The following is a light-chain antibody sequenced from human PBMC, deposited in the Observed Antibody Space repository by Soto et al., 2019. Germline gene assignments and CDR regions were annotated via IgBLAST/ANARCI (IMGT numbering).Light chain of an antibody. CDR2: GAS. CDR3: QQYNKWPLFT. V-gene: IGKV3-15*01. J-gene: IGKJ3*01. Sequence: ETVLTQSPATFSVSPGERATLSCRASESIGSNLAWYQQRPGQPRRLLIYGASTRATGVPARFSGSGSGTEFTRTINSLQSEDFALYYCQQYNKWPLFTFGPGTKVDIK. CDR1: ESIGSN.